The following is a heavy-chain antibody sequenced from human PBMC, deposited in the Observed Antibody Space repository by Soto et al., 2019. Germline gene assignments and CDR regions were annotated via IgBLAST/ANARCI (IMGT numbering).Heavy chain of an antibody. CDR2: INAGKGNT. CDR3: GSNHLGATTYGMDV. CDR1: GYTFTSYG. D-gene: IGHD1-26*01. Sequence: ASVKVSCKASGYTFTSYGLHWVRQAPGQRLEWMGGINAGKGNTKYSQKFQGRVTITRDTSASTVYMGLSSLRSEDTAVYYCGSNHLGATTYGMDVWGQGTTVTVS. V-gene: IGHV1-3*01. J-gene: IGHJ6*02.